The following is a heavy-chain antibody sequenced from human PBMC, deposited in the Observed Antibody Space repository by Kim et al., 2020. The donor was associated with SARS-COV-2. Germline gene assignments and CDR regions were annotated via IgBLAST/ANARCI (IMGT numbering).Heavy chain of an antibody. CDR3: AKYIGSGPLVAGTG. CDR1: GFTFSSYA. V-gene: IGHV3-23*01. J-gene: IGHJ4*02. CDR2: ISGSGGST. D-gene: IGHD6-19*01. Sequence: GGSLRLSCAASGFTFSSYAMSWVRQAPGKGLEWVSAISGSGGSTYYADSVKGRFTISRDNSKNTLYLQMNSLRAEDTAVYYCAKYIGSGPLVAGTGWGQGTLVTVSS.